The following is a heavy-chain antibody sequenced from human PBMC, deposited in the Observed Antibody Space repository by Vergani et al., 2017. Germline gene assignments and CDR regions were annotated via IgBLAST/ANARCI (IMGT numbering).Heavy chain of an antibody. CDR3: ARLSKYWYGYFQH. J-gene: IGHJ1*01. V-gene: IGHV4-39*07. CDR1: GGSISSSSYY. D-gene: IGHD2-8*02. Sequence: QLQLQESGPGLVKPSETLSLTCTVSGGSISSSSYYWGWIRQPPGKGLEWIGSIYHSGSTYYNPSLKSRVTISVETSKNQFSLKLSSVTAADTAVYYCARLSKYWYGYFQHWGQGTLVTVSS. CDR2: IYHSGST.